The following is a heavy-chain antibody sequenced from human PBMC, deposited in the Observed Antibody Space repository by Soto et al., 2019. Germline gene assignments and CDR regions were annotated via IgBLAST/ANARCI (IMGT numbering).Heavy chain of an antibody. CDR2: ISSSSSFK. CDR3: AGDDLYDSRGYEY. Sequence: WGSLRLSCAASGFSLRNYTMNWVRQAPGKGLEWVSSISSSSSFKYYADSLKGRFTISRDNAKNSLYLQMNSLRAEDTAVYCSAGDDLYDSRGYEYGGQGTLVNVSS. CDR1: GFSLRNYT. D-gene: IGHD3-22*01. V-gene: IGHV3-21*01. J-gene: IGHJ4*02.